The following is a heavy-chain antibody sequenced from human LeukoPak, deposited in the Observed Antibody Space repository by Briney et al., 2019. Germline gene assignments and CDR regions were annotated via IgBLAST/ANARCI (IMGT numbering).Heavy chain of an antibody. J-gene: IGHJ4*02. D-gene: IGHD4-23*01. CDR3: ARVVPYGGNSGGFDY. CDR2: ISSSGSTI. Sequence: SGGSLRLSCAASGFSFSSYEMNWVRQAPGKGLEWVSYISSSGSTIYYADSVKGRFTISRDNAKNSLYLQMNSLRAEDTAVYYCARVVPYGGNSGGFDYWGQGTLVTVSS. V-gene: IGHV3-48*03. CDR1: GFSFSSYE.